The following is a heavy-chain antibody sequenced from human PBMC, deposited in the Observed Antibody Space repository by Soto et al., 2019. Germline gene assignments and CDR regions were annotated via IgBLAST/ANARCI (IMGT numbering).Heavy chain of an antibody. D-gene: IGHD5-12*01. Sequence: GGSLRLSCAASGFTFSSYGMHWVRQAPGKGLEWVAVIWYDGSNKYYADSVKGRFTISRDNSKNTLYLQMNSLRAEDTAVYYCANSGDSGYDSGDDYLGQGVLVTVSS. V-gene: IGHV3-30*02. CDR3: ANSGDSGYDSGDDY. CDR2: IWYDGSNK. CDR1: GFTFSSYG. J-gene: IGHJ4*02.